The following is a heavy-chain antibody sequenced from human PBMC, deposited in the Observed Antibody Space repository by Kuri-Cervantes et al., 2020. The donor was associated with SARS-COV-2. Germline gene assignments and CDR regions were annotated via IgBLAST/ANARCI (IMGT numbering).Heavy chain of an antibody. CDR1: GSIASGEYY. CDR3: ARGRCTSTNCCLRPYFDS. Sequence: GSIASGEYYWTWLRQPPGKGLEWIGYFYDSDTTYYNPSLEGRATISTDTSRNQFSLTFTSVTATDSAVYFCARGRCTSTNCCLRPYFDSWGQGTLVTVSS. V-gene: IGHV4-30-4*08. J-gene: IGHJ4*02. CDR2: FYDSDTT. D-gene: IGHD2-2*01.